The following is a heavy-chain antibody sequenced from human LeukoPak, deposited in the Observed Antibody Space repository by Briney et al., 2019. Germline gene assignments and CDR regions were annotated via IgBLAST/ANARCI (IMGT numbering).Heavy chain of an antibody. CDR2: ISGSGGST. CDR3: AKTRDYYGSGELYSYFDY. CDR1: GFTFSSYA. Sequence: GGSLRLSCAASGFTFSSYAMSWVRQAPGRGLEWVSAISGSGGSTYYADSVKGRFTISRDNSKNTLYLQMNSLRAEDTAVYYCAKTRDYYGSGELYSYFDYWGQGTLVTVSS. J-gene: IGHJ4*02. D-gene: IGHD3-10*01. V-gene: IGHV3-23*01.